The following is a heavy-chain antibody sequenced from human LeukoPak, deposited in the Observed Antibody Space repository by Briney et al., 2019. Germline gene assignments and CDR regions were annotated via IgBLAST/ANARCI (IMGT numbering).Heavy chain of an antibody. J-gene: IGHJ4*02. CDR1: GFTFSSYG. V-gene: IGHV3-33*01. D-gene: IGHD5-12*01. Sequence: PGGSLRLSCAASGFTFSSYGMHWVRQAPGKGLEWVAVIWYDGSNKYYADSVKGRFTISRDNSKNTLYLQMNSLRAKDTAVYYCARDLDIVATIGYWGQGTLVTVSS. CDR3: ARDLDIVATIGY. CDR2: IWYDGSNK.